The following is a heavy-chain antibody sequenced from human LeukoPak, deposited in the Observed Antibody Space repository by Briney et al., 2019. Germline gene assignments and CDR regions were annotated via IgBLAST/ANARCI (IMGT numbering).Heavy chain of an antibody. CDR2: IAYDGSNK. Sequence: GGSLRLSCAASGFTFNTYAVHWVRQAPGMGLEWVAVIAYDGSNKFYADSVRGRFTISRDNSKSTLYLQMNSLRAEDTAVYYCARYNNWGSTHYWGQGTLVTVSS. J-gene: IGHJ4*02. CDR3: ARYNNWGSTHY. CDR1: GFTFNTYA. D-gene: IGHD7-27*01. V-gene: IGHV3-30-3*01.